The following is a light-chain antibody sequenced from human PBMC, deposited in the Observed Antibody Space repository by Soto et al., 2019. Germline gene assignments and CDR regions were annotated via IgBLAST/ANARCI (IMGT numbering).Light chain of an antibody. CDR1: QIVGSSF. Sequence: EIVLTQSPGTLSLSPGDRVTLSCRASQIVGSSFLAWYQQNPGQAPRLLIYGSSSRATGSPDRISGSGTGTDFILTISRLEPEDFAVYYCQQYCSTPGIFTFGAGTKVDIK. CDR2: GSS. CDR3: QQYCSTPGIFT. V-gene: IGKV3-20*01. J-gene: IGKJ3*01.